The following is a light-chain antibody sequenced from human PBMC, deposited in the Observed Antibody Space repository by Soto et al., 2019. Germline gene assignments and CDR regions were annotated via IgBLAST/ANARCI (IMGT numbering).Light chain of an antibody. CDR3: QQYDSSPLT. Sequence: EIGLTQSPGTLSASPGKGATLSCRASQRVSRSYLAWYQQKPGQGPRLLIYGASSRATAIRDMFSGSGFGTDFTLTISRLEREDFAVYYWQQYDSSPLTFGKGTTVEIK. CDR2: GAS. CDR1: QRVSRSY. V-gene: IGKV3-20*01. J-gene: IGKJ1*01.